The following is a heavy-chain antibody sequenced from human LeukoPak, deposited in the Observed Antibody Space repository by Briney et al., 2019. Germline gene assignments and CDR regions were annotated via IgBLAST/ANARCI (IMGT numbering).Heavy chain of an antibody. CDR3: ARGPPLNPGDFDSSGYYYFDY. Sequence: SETLSLTCALHGGSFSGYWWSWVRLPPGKGLEWIGEINLRGSTDYTPSLKSRVTIAVDTSKIQFSLKLSPVTAADTAVYYCARGPPLNPGDFDSSGYYYFDYWGLGTLVTVSS. CDR2: INLRGST. V-gene: IGHV4-34*01. CDR1: GGSFSGYW. D-gene: IGHD3-22*01. J-gene: IGHJ4*02.